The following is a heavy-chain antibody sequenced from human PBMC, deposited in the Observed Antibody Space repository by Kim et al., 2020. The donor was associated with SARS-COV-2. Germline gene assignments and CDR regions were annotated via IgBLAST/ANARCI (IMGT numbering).Heavy chain of an antibody. CDR2: MNPNSGNT. CDR1: GYTFTSYD. D-gene: IGHD5-12*01. CDR3: ARGGVIYSGYDYYYYYGMDV. J-gene: IGHJ6*02. V-gene: IGHV1-8*01. Sequence: ASVKVSCKASGYTFTSYDINWVRQATGQGLEWMGWMNPNSGNTGYAQKFQGRVTMTRNTSISTAYMELSSLRSEDTAVYYCARGGVIYSGYDYYYYYGMDVWGQGTTVTVSS.